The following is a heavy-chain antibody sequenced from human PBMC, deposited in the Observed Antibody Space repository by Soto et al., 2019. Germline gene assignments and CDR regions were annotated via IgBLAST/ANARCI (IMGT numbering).Heavy chain of an antibody. CDR3: AGYCYDNSGYRPAFDY. CDR1: GFTFSTYQ. Sequence: GGSLRLSCTASGFTFSTYQMTWVRQAPGKGLEWLSFISSSGGTIKYADSVKGRFTISRDNAKNSLYLQMYSLRAEDTAVYYCAGYCYDNSGYRPAFDYGAQGALVKVSS. V-gene: IGHV3-48*03. D-gene: IGHD3-22*01. J-gene: IGHJ4*01. CDR2: ISSSGGTI.